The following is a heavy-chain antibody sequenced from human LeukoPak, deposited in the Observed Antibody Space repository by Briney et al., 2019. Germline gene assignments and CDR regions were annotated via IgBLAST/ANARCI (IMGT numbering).Heavy chain of an antibody. Sequence: PGGSLRLSWAASGXTFSSYGMHWVRQAPGKGLEWVALIGYDGTNEYYADSVKGRFTISRDNSKNTLYLQMKSLRAEDTAVYYCARDFYCSRTSCYAPSFDYWGQGTLVTVSS. CDR1: GXTFSSYG. V-gene: IGHV3-33*01. CDR3: ARDFYCSRTSCYAPSFDY. J-gene: IGHJ4*02. D-gene: IGHD2-2*01. CDR2: IGYDGTNE.